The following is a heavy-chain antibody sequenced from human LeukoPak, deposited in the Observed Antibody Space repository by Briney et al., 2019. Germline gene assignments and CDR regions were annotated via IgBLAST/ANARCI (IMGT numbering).Heavy chain of an antibody. Sequence: GGSLRLSCAASGFSFSNYGMHWVRQAPGKGLEWMAVIWYDGSNKYYADSVKGRFTISRDNSKNTLYLQMNSLRAEDTAVYYCAKDRGGYYYYFDYWGQGTLVTVSS. CDR3: AKDRGGYYYYFDY. J-gene: IGHJ4*02. D-gene: IGHD3-22*01. CDR1: GFSFSNYG. CDR2: IWYDGSNK. V-gene: IGHV3-33*06.